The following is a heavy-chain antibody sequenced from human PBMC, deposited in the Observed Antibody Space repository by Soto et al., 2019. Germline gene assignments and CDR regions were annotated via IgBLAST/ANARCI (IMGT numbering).Heavy chain of an antibody. J-gene: IGHJ4*02. CDR3: AKAPVGSCRGSICYAFDY. V-gene: IGHV3-23*01. D-gene: IGHD2-2*01. CDR1: GFTFSTYA. Sequence: EVQLLESGGGLVQPGGSPRLSCAASGFTFSTYAMSWVRQAPGKRLEWVSAISGSDPGTYHADSVRGRFTISRDNSKNTLYLQMNSLRAEDSAIYYCAKAPVGSCRGSICYAFDYWGQGTLVTVSS. CDR2: ISGSDPGT.